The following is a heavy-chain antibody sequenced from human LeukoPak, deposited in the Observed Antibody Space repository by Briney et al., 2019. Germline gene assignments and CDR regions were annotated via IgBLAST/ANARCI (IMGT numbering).Heavy chain of an antibody. D-gene: IGHD2-2*02. CDR3: ARASYVCSSTSCYTGSFDY. CDR2: ISSSGSTI. Sequence: PGGSLRLSCAASGFTFSDYYMSWIRQAPGKGLEWVSYISSSGSTIYYADSVKGRFTISRDNAKNSLYLQMNSLRAGDTAVYYCARASYVCSSTSCYTGSFDYWGQGTLVTVSS. CDR1: GFTFSDYY. J-gene: IGHJ4*02. V-gene: IGHV3-11*01.